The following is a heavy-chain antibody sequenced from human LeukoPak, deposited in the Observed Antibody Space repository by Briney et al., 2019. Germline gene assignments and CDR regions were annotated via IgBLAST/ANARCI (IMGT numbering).Heavy chain of an antibody. CDR3: ARGARQYYYDSSGRHFDY. CDR1: GGSFSGYY. Sequence: SETLSLTCAVYGGSFSGYYWSWIRQPPGKGLEWIGEINHSGSTNYNPSLKSRVTISVDTSKNQFSLKLSSVTAADTAVYYCARGARQYYYDSSGRHFDYWGQGTLVTVSS. J-gene: IGHJ4*02. D-gene: IGHD3-22*01. V-gene: IGHV4-34*01. CDR2: INHSGST.